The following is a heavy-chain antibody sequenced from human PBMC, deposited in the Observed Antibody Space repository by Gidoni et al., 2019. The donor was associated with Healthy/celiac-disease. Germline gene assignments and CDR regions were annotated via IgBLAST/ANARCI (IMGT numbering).Heavy chain of an antibody. CDR2: IYPGDSDT. Sequence: VQSGAEVKKPGESLKISCKGSGYSFTSYWIGWVRQMPGKGLEWMGIIYPGDSDTRYSPSFQGQVTISADKSISTAYLQWSSLKASDTAMYYCARVPRAYDFWSGIYGMDVWGQGTTVTVSS. D-gene: IGHD3-3*01. CDR3: ARVPRAYDFWSGIYGMDV. CDR1: GYSFTSYW. J-gene: IGHJ6*02. V-gene: IGHV5-51*01.